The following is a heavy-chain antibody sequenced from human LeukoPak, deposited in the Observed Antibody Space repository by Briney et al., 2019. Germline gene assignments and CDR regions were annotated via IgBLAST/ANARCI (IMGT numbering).Heavy chain of an antibody. J-gene: IGHJ6*03. V-gene: IGHV4-39*01. Sequence: SETLSLTCTVSGGSISSSSYYWGWIRQPPGKGLEWIGSIYYSGSTYYNPSLKSRVTISVDTSKNQFSLKLSSVTAADTAVYYCARPIFIPGGDYYYMDVWGKGTTVTISS. D-gene: IGHD1-26*01. CDR2: IYYSGST. CDR1: GGSISSSSYY. CDR3: ARPIFIPGGDYYYMDV.